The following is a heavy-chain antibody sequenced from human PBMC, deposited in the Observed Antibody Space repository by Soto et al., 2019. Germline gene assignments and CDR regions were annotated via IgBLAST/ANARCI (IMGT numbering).Heavy chain of an antibody. V-gene: IGHV3-23*01. CDR2: ISGSVGIT. J-gene: IGHJ4*02. CDR1: GFTFSSYA. Sequence: WGSLRLSCAASGFTFSSYAMSWVRQAPGKGLEWVSAISGSVGITYYADSVKGRFTISRDNSKNTLYLQMNSLRAEDTAVYYCAKDHDDIVTGYYYSESWGKGKIVSVSS. CDR3: AKDHDDIVTGYYYSES. D-gene: IGHD3-9*01.